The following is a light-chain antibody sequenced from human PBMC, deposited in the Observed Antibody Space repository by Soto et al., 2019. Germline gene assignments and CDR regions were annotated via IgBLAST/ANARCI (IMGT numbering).Light chain of an antibody. CDR1: QSSSSW. V-gene: IGKV1-5*03. CDR3: QQYNSYSRT. Sequence: DIQMTQSPSTLSVSVGDRLTIACRASQSSSSWLAWYQQKPGKAPKLLIYKASSLESGVPSRFSGSGSGTEFTLTISSLQPDDFATYYCQQYNSYSRTFGQGTRWIS. J-gene: IGKJ1*01. CDR2: KAS.